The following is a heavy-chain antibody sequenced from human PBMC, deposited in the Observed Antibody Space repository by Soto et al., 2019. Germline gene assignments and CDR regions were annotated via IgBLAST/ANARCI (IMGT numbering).Heavy chain of an antibody. J-gene: IGHJ6*02. CDR1: GGRISGYA. CDR3: ARKTVVTQFRGMDV. Sequence: GFSVNVSCKTSGGRISGYAISWLRQATGQGLEWMGGIIPIFGTANYAQKFQGRVTITADESTSTAYMELSSLRSEDTAVYYCARKTVVTQFRGMDVWGQGTTVTVSS. CDR2: IIPIFGTA. V-gene: IGHV1-69*13. D-gene: IGHD2-15*01.